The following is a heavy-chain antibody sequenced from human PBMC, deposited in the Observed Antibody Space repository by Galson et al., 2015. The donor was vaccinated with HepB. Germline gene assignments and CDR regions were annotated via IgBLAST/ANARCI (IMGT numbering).Heavy chain of an antibody. J-gene: IGHJ6*02. V-gene: IGHV1-69*13. CDR1: GGTFSSYA. CDR3: AREKTVAAKTPGGMDV. CDR2: IIPIFGTA. Sequence: SVKVSCKASGGTFSSYAISWVRQAPGQGLEWMGGIIPIFGTANYAQKFQGRVTITADESTSTAYMELSSLRSEDTAVYYCAREKTVAAKTPGGMDVWGQGTTVTVSS. D-gene: IGHD6-19*01.